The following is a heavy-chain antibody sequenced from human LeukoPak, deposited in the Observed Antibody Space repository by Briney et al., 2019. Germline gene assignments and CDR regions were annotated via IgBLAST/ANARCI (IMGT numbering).Heavy chain of an antibody. D-gene: IGHD3-10*01. CDR2: ISAYNGNT. CDR1: GYTFTSYY. Sequence: ASVKVSCKASGYTFTSYYMHWVRQAPGQGLEWMGWISAYNGNTNYAQKLQGRVTMTTDTSTSTAYMELRSLRSDDTAVYYCARDWSNYYGSGTYYSDYWGQGTLVTVSS. V-gene: IGHV1-18*04. J-gene: IGHJ4*02. CDR3: ARDWSNYYGSGTYYSDY.